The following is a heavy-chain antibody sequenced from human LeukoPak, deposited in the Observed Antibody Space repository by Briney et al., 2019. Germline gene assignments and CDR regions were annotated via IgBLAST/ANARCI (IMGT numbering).Heavy chain of an antibody. D-gene: IGHD6-19*01. CDR1: GFTFSNYG. Sequence: GGSLRLSCAASGFTFSNYGMSWVRQAPGKGLEWVSAMSGSGGHMYYTDSVKGRFTISRDNSKNTLYLQMNSLRAEDTAVYYCAKDGDSSGWSPYGYWGQGTLVTVSS. CDR2: MSGSGGHM. V-gene: IGHV3-23*01. CDR3: AKDGDSSGWSPYGY. J-gene: IGHJ4*02.